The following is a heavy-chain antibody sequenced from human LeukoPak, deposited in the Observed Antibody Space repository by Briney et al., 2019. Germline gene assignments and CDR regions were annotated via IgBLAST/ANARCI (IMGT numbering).Heavy chain of an antibody. CDR3: AKTFYFDNTGYYTFDY. CDR2: INPSGGST. CDR1: GYTFTRYY. Sequence: ASVKVSCKASGYTFTRYYIYWVRQAPGQGLEWMGIINPSGGSTRHAQKFQGRVTMTRDMSTSTVYMELSSLRSEDTAVFYCAKTFYFDNTGYYTFDYWGQGTLVTVSS. V-gene: IGHV1-46*01. D-gene: IGHD3-22*01. J-gene: IGHJ4*02.